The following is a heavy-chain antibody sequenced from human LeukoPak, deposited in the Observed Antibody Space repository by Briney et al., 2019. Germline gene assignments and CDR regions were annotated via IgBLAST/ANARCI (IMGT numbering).Heavy chain of an antibody. J-gene: IGHJ4*02. CDR2: ISAYNGNT. V-gene: IGHV1-18*04. CDR3: ARVRGEYYDILTGFQNFDY. D-gene: IGHD3-9*01. Sequence: ASVKVSCKASGYTFTSYGISWVRQAPGRGLEWMGWISAYNGNTNYAQKLQGRVAMTTDTSTSTAYMELRSLRSDDTAVYYCARVRGEYYDILTGFQNFDYWGQGTLVTVSS. CDR1: GYTFTSYG.